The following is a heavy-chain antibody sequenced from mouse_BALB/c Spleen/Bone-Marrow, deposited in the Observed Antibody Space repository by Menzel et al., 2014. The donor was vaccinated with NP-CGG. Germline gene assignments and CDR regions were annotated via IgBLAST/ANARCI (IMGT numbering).Heavy chain of an antibody. CDR1: GFNIKDTY. CDR2: IDPANGNT. CDR3: ARWLPLAY. J-gene: IGHJ3*01. V-gene: IGHV14-3*02. Sequence: VQLQQSGAELVKPGASAKLSCTASGFNIKDTYTHWVKQRPEQGLEWIGRIDPANGNTKYDPKFQGKATITADTSSNTAYLQLSSLTSEDTAVYYCARWLPLAYWGQGTLVTVSA. D-gene: IGHD2-2*01.